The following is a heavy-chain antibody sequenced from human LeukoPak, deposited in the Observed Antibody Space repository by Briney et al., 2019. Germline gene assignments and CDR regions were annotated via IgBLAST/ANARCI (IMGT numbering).Heavy chain of an antibody. Sequence: APVKVSCKASGYTFTSYDINWVRQATGQGLEWMGWMNPNSGNTGYAQKFQGRVTMTRNTSISTAYMELSSLRSGDTAVYYCARADEGHYYYYYMDVWGKGTTVTVSS. J-gene: IGHJ6*03. V-gene: IGHV1-8*01. CDR3: ARADEGHYYYYYMDV. CDR1: GYTFTSYD. CDR2: MNPNSGNT.